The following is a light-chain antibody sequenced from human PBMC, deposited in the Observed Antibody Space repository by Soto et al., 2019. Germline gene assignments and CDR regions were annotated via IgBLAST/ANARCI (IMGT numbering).Light chain of an antibody. Sequence: QSVLTQSPSASASLGASGKLTCTLCSGHSTYAIAWHQQQPEKGPRYLMKLNSDGSHNKGDGIPDRLSGSSSGAERHLTISSLQSEDEADYYCQTWGTAIHDVVFGGGTKLTVL. CDR2: LNSDGSH. CDR3: QTWGTAIHDVV. V-gene: IGLV4-69*01. J-gene: IGLJ2*01. CDR1: SGHSTYA.